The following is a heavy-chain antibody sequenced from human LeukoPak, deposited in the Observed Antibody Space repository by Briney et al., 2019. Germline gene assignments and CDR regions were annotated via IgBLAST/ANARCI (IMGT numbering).Heavy chain of an antibody. J-gene: IGHJ3*02. D-gene: IGHD1-14*01. Sequence: GGSPRLSCAASGFTFNNYAMTWVRQAPGKGLEWVSAISGGGSTAYADSVKGRFTISRDNTRNTLYLQMNSLRVEDTAVYFCATGPFSAFAIWGQGTTLIVSS. CDR2: ISGGGST. CDR1: GFTFNNYA. V-gene: IGHV3-23*01. CDR3: ATGPFSAFAI.